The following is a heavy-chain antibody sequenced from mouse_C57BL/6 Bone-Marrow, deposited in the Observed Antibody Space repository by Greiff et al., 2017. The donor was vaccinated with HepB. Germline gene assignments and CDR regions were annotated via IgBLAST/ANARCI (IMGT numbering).Heavy chain of an antibody. D-gene: IGHD1-1*02. CDR1: GFTFSSYA. J-gene: IGHJ3*01. CDR2: ISDGGSYT. CDR3: ASLYGLWFAY. V-gene: IGHV5-4*03. Sequence: EVKLQESGGGLVKPGGSLKLSCAASGFTFSSYAMSWVRQTPEKRLEWVATISDGGSYTYYPDNVKGRFTISRDNAKNNLYLQMSHLKSEDTAMYYCASLYGLWFAYWGQGTLVTVSA.